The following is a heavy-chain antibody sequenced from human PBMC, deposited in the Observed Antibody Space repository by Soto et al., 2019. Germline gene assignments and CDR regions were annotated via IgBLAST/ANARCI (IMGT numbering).Heavy chain of an antibody. CDR3: ARGGGYSYGYVDY. CDR2: INHSGST. CDR1: GGSFSDYY. J-gene: IGHJ4*02. D-gene: IGHD5-18*01. V-gene: IGHV4-34*01. Sequence: PSEALSLTCAVYGGSFSDYYWIWIRQPPGKGLEWIGEINHSGSTNYNPSLKSRVTISVDTSKNQFSLKLSSVTAADTAVYYCARGGGYSYGYVDYWGQGTLVTVSS.